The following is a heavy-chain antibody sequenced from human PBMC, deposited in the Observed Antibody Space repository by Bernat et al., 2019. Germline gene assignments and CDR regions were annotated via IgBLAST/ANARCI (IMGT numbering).Heavy chain of an antibody. CDR3: ARDLYCGGDCYTIWSLFDY. Sequence: LAGAGAGAGGGGASSRAAWDGVRQSPSTGLEWRVRTYSRSTWSNDYAVSVKSRITINPDTSKNQFSLQLNSVTPEDTAVYYCARDLYCGGDCYTIWSLFDYWGQGTLVTVSS. J-gene: IGHJ4*02. CDR2: TYSRSTWSN. CDR1: GGGGASSRAA. D-gene: IGHD2-21*01. V-gene: IGHV6-1*01.